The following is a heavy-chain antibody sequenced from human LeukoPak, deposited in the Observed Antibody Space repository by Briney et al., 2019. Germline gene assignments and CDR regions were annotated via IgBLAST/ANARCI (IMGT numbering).Heavy chain of an antibody. CDR3: ARDLGSSWYRGAFDI. V-gene: IGHV1-46*01. D-gene: IGHD6-13*01. CDR1: GYTFTSYY. CDR2: INPSGGST. Sequence: ASVKVSCKASGYTFTSYYMHWVRQAPGQGLEWMGIINPSGGSTSYAQKFQGRVTMTRDTSISTAYMELSRLRSDDTAVYYCARDLGSSWYRGAFDIWGQGTMVTVSS. J-gene: IGHJ3*02.